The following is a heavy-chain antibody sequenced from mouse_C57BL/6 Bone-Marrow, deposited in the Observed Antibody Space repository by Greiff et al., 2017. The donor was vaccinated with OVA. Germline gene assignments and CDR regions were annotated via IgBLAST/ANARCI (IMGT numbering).Heavy chain of an antibody. D-gene: IGHD2-2*01. J-gene: IGHJ2*01. CDR2: INPSNGGT. CDR3: ARGYGYDLNYFDY. CDR1: GYTFTSYW. V-gene: IGHV1-53*01. Sequence: VQLQQPGTELVKPGASVKLSCKASGYTFTSYWMHWVKQRPGQGLEWIGNINPSNGGTNYNEKFKSKATLTVDKASSTAYMQLSSLTSEDSAVHYCARGYGYDLNYFDYWGQGTTLTVSS.